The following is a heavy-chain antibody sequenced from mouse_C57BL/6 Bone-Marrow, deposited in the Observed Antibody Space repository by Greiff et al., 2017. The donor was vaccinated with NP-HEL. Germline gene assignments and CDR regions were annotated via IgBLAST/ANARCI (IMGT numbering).Heavy chain of an antibody. CDR2: INPNNGGT. CDR1: GYTFTDYN. V-gene: IGHV1-18*01. D-gene: IGHD1-1*01. CDR3: ARSALITTVVPFDY. J-gene: IGHJ2*01. Sequence: DVQLQESGPELVKPGASVKIPCKASGYTFTDYNMDWVKQSHGKSLEWIGDINPNNGGTIYNQKFKGKATLTVDKSSSTAYMELRSLTSEDTAVYYCARSALITTVVPFDYWGQGTTLTVSS.